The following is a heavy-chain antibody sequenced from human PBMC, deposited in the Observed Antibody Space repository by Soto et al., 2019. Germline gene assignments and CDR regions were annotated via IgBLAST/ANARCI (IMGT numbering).Heavy chain of an antibody. V-gene: IGHV3-33*01. CDR3: ARGGDHCAPDY. CDR2: IWYDGSNK. J-gene: IGHJ4*02. Sequence: QVQLVESGGGVVQPGRSLRLSCAASGFTFSSYGMHWVRQAPGKGLEWVAVIWYDGSNKYYADSVKGRFTISRDNSKNPLYLQMNSLRAGDTAVYLCARGGDHCAPDYWGQGTLVTGSS. CDR1: GFTFSSYG. D-gene: IGHD2-21*02.